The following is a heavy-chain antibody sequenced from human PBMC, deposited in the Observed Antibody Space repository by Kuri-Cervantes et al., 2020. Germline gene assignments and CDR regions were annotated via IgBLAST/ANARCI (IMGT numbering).Heavy chain of an antibody. V-gene: IGHV3-30*03. CDR2: ISYDGSNK. J-gene: IGHJ4*02. Sequence: GGSLRLSCAASGFTFSSYSMNWVRQAPGKGLEWVAVISYDGSNKYYADSVKGRFTISRDNSKNTLYLQMNSLRAEDTAVYYCARDRDYYDSSGFDYWGQGTLVTVSS. D-gene: IGHD3-22*01. CDR1: GFTFSSYS. CDR3: ARDRDYYDSSGFDY.